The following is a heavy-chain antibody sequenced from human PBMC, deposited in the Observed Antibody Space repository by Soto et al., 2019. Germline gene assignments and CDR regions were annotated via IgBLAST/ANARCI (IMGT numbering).Heavy chain of an antibody. CDR1: GGSISSGGYY. V-gene: IGHV4-31*03. Sequence: PSETLSLTCTVSGGSISSGGYYWSWIRQHPGKGLEWIGYIYYSGSTYYNPSLKSRVTISVDTSKNQFSLKLSSVTAADTAVYYCASEVVAGTNWFDPWGQGTLVTVSS. J-gene: IGHJ5*02. CDR2: IYYSGST. CDR3: ASEVVAGTNWFDP. D-gene: IGHD6-19*01.